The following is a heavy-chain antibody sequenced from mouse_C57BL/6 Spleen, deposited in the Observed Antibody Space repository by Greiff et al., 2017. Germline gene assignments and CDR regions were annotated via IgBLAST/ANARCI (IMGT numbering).Heavy chain of an antibody. V-gene: IGHV1-42*01. J-gene: IGHJ3*01. CDR1: GYSFTGYY. D-gene: IGHD3-2*02. Sequence: VHVKQSGPELVKPGASVKISCKASGYSFTGYYMHWVKQSPEKSLEWIGEINPSTGGTTYNQKFKAKATLTVDKSSSTAYMQLRSLTSEDSAVYCCASLDSSGLALLAYWGQGTLVTVSA. CDR2: INPSTGGT. CDR3: ASLDSSGLALLAY.